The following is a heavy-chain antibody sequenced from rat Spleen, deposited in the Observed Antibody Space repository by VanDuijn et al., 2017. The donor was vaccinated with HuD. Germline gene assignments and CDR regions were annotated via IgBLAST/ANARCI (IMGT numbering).Heavy chain of an antibody. CDR2: MWSGGST. V-gene: IGHV2-1*01. D-gene: IGHD1-11*01. CDR3: TRGAYGGYFDY. J-gene: IGHJ2*01. Sequence: QVQLKESGPGLVQPSQTLSLTCTVSGFSLTSYNVHWVRQPPGKGLEWMGVMWSGGSTDYNSALKSRLSISRETSKSQVFLKMNSRQTEDTAIYFCTRGAYGGYFDYWGQGVMVTVSS. CDR1: GFSLTSYN.